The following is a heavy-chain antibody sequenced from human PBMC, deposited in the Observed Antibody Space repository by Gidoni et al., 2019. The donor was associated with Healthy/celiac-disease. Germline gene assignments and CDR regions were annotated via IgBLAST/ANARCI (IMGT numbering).Heavy chain of an antibody. D-gene: IGHD3-3*01. CDR3: AKNTYYDFWSGYYDFDY. J-gene: IGHJ4*02. V-gene: IGHV3-23*01. Sequence: EVQLLESGGGLVQPGGSLRLSCAASGFTFSSYAMSWVSQAPGKGLEWVSAISGSGGSTYYADSVKGRFTISRDNSKNTLYLQMNSLRAEDTAVYYCAKNTYYDFWSGYYDFDYWGQGTLVTVSS. CDR1: GFTFSSYA. CDR2: ISGSGGST.